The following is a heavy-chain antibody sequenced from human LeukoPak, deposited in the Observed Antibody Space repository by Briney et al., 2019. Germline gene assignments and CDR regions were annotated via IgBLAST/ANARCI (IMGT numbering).Heavy chain of an antibody. D-gene: IGHD3-16*01. Sequence: GGSLRLSCAASGLTFSSYAMSWVRHAPGKGLEWVSAISGSGGSTYYADSVKGRFPISRDNSKNTLYLQMTSLRAEDTGVYYCAKPNYRCDKGGGSLDYWGRGTLVTVS. CDR1: GLTFSSYA. CDR3: AKPNYRCDKGGGSLDY. V-gene: IGHV3-23*01. CDR2: ISGSGGST. J-gene: IGHJ4*02.